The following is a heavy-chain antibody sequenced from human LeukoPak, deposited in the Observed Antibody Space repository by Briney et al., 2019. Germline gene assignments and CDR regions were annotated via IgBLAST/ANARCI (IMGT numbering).Heavy chain of an antibody. J-gene: IGHJ4*02. Sequence: PSETLSLTCTVSGGSISSYYWSWIRQPPGKGLEWIGYIYYSGTTNYNPSLKRRVTISTDTSKNHFSLSLRSVTAADTAIYYCARTHVDTYFYDRSGHYQIYSFPKWGQGSQVIVSS. CDR2: IYYSGTT. V-gene: IGHV4-59*01. CDR3: ARTHVDTYFYDRSGHYQIYSFPK. CDR1: GGSISSYY. D-gene: IGHD3-22*01.